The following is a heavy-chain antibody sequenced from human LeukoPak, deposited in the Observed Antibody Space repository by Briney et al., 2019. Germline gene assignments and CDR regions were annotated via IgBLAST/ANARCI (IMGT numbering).Heavy chain of an antibody. V-gene: IGHV1-2*02. CDR1: GYTFIGYY. Sequence: ASVKVSCKTSGYTFIGYYLHWVRQAPGQGLEWMGWISPNTGATKYAQKFQGRVTMTRDTSITTAYMEVSRLRYDDTAVYYCERDSVYDYWGQGTLVTVSS. CDR3: ERDSVYDY. D-gene: IGHD5/OR15-5a*01. J-gene: IGHJ4*02. CDR2: ISPNTGAT.